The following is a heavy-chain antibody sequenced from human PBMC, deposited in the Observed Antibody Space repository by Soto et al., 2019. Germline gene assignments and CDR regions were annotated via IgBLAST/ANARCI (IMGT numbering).Heavy chain of an antibody. CDR3: AHLFGLGTYQIDNNWFDP. CDR2: IYWNNER. V-gene: IGHV2-5*01. J-gene: IGHJ5*02. D-gene: IGHD3-10*01. CDR1: GFSLSTSGLG. Sequence: QITLKESGPTLVKPTQTLTLTCTFSGFSLSTSGLGVGWFRQPPGKALEWLALIYWNNERRYSPSLKSSLTIHKGPLKNPVVLKMTHMEPLGKGTFFLAHLFGLGTYQIDNNWFDPCGQGTLVTVSS.